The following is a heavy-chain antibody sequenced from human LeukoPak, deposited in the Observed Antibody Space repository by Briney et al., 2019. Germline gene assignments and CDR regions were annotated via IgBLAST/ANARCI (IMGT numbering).Heavy chain of an antibody. V-gene: IGHV3-33*07. Sequence: PGRSLRLSCVASGFIFSGSGMYWVRQAPGRGLEWVAVIWHDGSAEFYADSVKGRFSISRDNSKNTVYLQMNSLRVEDTALYYCARDSRGGWSGYLDYWGQGILVTVSS. CDR1: GFIFSGSG. D-gene: IGHD6-19*01. CDR2: IWHDGSAE. CDR3: ARDSRGGWSGYLDY. J-gene: IGHJ4*02.